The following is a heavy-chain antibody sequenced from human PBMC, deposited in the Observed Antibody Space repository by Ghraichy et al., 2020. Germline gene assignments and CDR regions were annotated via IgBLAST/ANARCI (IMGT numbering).Heavy chain of an antibody. J-gene: IGHJ4*02. Sequence: GSLRLSCAVSGGSVSRGNYCRTWAPRLPGKGLERIGYIYDSGSTNYNPSLKSRVAISVDTSKNQFSLKLSSVTAADTAMYLCARGTGTSYFCGQGTLVT. CDR3: ARGTGTSYF. CDR1: GGSVSRGNYC. CDR2: IYDSGST. D-gene: IGHD1-1*01. V-gene: IGHV4-61*01.